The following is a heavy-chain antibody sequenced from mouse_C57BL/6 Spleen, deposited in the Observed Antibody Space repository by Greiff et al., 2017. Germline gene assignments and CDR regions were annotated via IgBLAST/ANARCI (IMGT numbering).Heavy chain of an antibody. V-gene: IGHV1-39*01. D-gene: IGHD1-1*01. Sequence: EVKLMESGPELVKPGASVKISCKASGYSFTDYNMNWVKQSNGKSLEWIGVINPNYGTTSYNQKFKGKATLTVDQSSSTAYMQLNSLTSEDSAVYYCASGSGSGSYAMDYWGQGTSVTVSS. CDR1: GYSFTDYN. J-gene: IGHJ4*01. CDR2: INPNYGTT. CDR3: ASGSGSGSYAMDY.